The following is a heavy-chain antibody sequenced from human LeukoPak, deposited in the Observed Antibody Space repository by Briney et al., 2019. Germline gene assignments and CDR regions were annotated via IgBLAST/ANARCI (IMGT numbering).Heavy chain of an antibody. CDR2: ISYNGSNK. D-gene: IGHD3-9*01. Sequence: GGSLRLSCAASGFTFSSYAMHWVRQAPGKGLEWVAVISYNGSNKYYADSVKGRFTISRDNSKNTLYLQMNSLRAEDTAVYYCARGGYYHNWGQGTLVTVSS. J-gene: IGHJ4*02. CDR1: GFTFSSYA. V-gene: IGHV3-30-3*01. CDR3: ARGGYYHN.